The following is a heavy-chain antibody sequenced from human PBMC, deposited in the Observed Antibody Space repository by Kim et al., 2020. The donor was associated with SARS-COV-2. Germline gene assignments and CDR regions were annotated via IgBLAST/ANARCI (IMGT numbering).Heavy chain of an antibody. CDR1: GGSFSGYY. Sequence: SETLSLTCAVYGGSFSGYYWSWIRQPPGKGLEWIGEINHSGSTNYNPSLKSRVTISVDTSKNQFSLKLSSVTAADTAVYYCARRSGYSSSWNPPLNRKGWYFDLWGRGTLVTVSS. CDR3: ARRSGYSSSWNPPLNRKGWYFDL. CDR2: INHSGST. V-gene: IGHV4-34*01. J-gene: IGHJ2*01. D-gene: IGHD6-13*01.